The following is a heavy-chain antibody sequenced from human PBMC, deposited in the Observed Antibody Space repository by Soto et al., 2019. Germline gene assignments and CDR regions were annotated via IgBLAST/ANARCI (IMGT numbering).Heavy chain of an antibody. V-gene: IGHV1-46*01. CDR3: ARDHPRDGYHRLATYWYGMDV. CDR1: GYTFTSYY. CDR2: INPSGGST. D-gene: IGHD3-16*01. J-gene: IGHJ6*02. Sequence: QVQLVQSGAEVKKPGASVKVSCKASGYTFTSYYMHWVRQAPGQGLEWMGIINPSGGSTSYAQKFQGRVTMTRDTSTSTVYMELSSLRSEDTAVYYCARDHPRDGYHRLATYWYGMDVWGQGTTVTVSS.